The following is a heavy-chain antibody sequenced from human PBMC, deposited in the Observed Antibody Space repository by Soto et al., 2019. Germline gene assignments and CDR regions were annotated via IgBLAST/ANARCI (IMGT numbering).Heavy chain of an antibody. CDR3: ARGDGSGGANYSSYGIDV. Sequence: PGGSLRLSCAASGFTFSSYLMHWVRQAPGKGLVWVSRINSDGSSTSYADSVKGRFTISRDNAKNTLYLQMNSLRAEATAVYYCARGDGSGGANYSSYGIDVWGQGTTDSVSS. CDR1: GFTFSSYL. V-gene: IGHV3-74*01. J-gene: IGHJ6*02. D-gene: IGHD3-10*01. CDR2: INSDGSST.